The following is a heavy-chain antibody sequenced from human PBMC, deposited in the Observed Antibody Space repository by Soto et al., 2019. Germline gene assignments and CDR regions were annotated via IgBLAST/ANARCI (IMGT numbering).Heavy chain of an antibody. V-gene: IGHV3-11*06. D-gene: IGHD3-22*01. CDR3: ARMYYDSSGYGY. Sequence: PVGTLRLSCAASGFTFSDYDIRWIRQAPGKGLEWVSYISSSSSYTNYADSVKGRFTISRDNVNNSLYLQMNSLKAEEAAVYYCARMYYDSSGYGYWGQGTLVTVAS. J-gene: IGHJ4*02. CDR2: ISSSSSYT. CDR1: GFTFSDYD.